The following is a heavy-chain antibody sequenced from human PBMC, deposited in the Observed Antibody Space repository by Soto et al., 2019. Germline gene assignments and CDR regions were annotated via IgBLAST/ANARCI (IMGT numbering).Heavy chain of an antibody. Sequence: PSETLSLSCTVSGGSISSGGYYWSWIRQHPGKGLEWIGYIYYSGSTYYNPSLKSRVTISVDTSKNQFSLKLSSVTAADTAVYYCARDHLVSFQQLVPPRGASDIWGQGTMVTVSS. CDR1: GGSISSGGYY. V-gene: IGHV4-31*03. CDR3: ARDHLVSFQQLVPPRGASDI. J-gene: IGHJ3*02. D-gene: IGHD6-13*01. CDR2: IYYSGST.